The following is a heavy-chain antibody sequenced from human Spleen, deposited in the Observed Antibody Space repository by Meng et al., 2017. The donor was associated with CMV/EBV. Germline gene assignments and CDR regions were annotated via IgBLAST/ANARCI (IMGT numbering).Heavy chain of an antibody. J-gene: IGHJ5*02. D-gene: IGHD3-3*01. V-gene: IGHV4-59*01. Sequence: GGSISSYYGSWIRQPPGKGLEGIGYIYYSGSTNYNPSLKSRVTISVDTSKNQFSLKLSSVTAADTAVYYCARVPRITIFGVVGWFDPWGQGTLVTVSS. CDR3: ARVPRITIFGVVGWFDP. CDR2: IYYSGST. CDR1: GGSISSYY.